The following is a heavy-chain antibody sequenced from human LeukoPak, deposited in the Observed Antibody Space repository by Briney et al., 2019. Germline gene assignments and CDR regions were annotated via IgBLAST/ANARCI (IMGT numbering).Heavy chain of an antibody. D-gene: IGHD6-6*01. Sequence: QPGGSLRLSCAASGFTFSNYWMSWVRQAPGKGLEWVANIKQDGSEKYYVDSVKGRFTISRDNAKNSLYLQMNSLRAEDTAVYNCASFLAARLAPDYWGQGTLVTVSS. J-gene: IGHJ4*02. CDR1: GFTFSNYW. V-gene: IGHV3-7*01. CDR2: IKQDGSEK. CDR3: ASFLAARLAPDY.